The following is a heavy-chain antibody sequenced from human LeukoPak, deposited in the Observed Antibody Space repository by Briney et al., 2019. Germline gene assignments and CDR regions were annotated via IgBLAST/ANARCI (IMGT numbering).Heavy chain of an antibody. D-gene: IGHD2-2*01. CDR2: INPSGGST. Sequence: ASVKVSCKASGYTFTSYYMHWVRQAPGQGLEWMGIINPSGGSTSYAQKFQGRVTMTRNTSISTAYMELSSLRSEDTAVYYCARGQGYCSSTSCPFDYWGQGTLVTVSS. CDR1: GYTFTSYY. V-gene: IGHV1-46*01. CDR3: ARGQGYCSSTSCPFDY. J-gene: IGHJ4*02.